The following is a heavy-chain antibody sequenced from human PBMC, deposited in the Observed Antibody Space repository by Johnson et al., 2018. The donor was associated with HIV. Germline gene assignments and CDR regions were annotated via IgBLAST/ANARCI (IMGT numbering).Heavy chain of an antibody. Sequence: QVQLVESGGGVVQPGRSLRLSCAASGFTFSSYAMHWVRQAPGKGLECVAVISYDGSNKYYADSVKGRFTISRDNSKNTLYLQMNSLRVEDTAVYYCANSLLFDAFNIWGQGRMVTVSS. D-gene: IGHD2-15*01. J-gene: IGHJ3*02. CDR3: ANSLLFDAFNI. CDR1: GFTFSSYA. V-gene: IGHV3-30*04. CDR2: ISYDGSNK.